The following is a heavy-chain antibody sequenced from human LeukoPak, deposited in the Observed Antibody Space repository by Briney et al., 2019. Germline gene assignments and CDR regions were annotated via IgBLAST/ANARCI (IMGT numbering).Heavy chain of an antibody. CDR3: AKDLKGSSRCKTFDY. D-gene: IGHD2-2*01. CDR2: ISGSGGST. V-gene: IGHV3-23*01. Sequence: GGSLRLSCAASGFTFSSYAMSWVRQAPGKGLEWVSAISGSGGSTYYADSVRGRFTISRGNSKNTLYLQMNSLRAEDTAVYYCAKDLKGSSRCKTFDYWGQGTLVTVSS. J-gene: IGHJ4*02. CDR1: GFTFSSYA.